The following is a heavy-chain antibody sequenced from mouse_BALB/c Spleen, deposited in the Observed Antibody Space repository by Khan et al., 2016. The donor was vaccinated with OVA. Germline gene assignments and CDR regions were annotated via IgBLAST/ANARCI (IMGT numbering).Heavy chain of an antibody. CDR3: ARSTSDGYFDV. CDR1: GYTFTNYG. J-gene: IGHJ1*01. CDR2: INTYTGEP. Sequence: LVESGPELKKPGETVKISCTASGYTFTNYGMYWVKQAPGKGLQWMVWINTYTGEPTYAHDFKGRFVFSLDTSARTAYLQISNLTTEDNTTYFCARSTSDGYFDVWGEGTTVTVSS. V-gene: IGHV9-1*02.